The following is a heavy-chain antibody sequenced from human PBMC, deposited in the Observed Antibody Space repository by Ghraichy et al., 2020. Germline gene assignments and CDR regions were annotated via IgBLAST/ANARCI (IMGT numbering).Heavy chain of an antibody. Sequence: SQTLSLTCTVSGGAISSSDYFWGWIRQPPGKGLEWIGSIYYSGSAYYNPSLTSRVTISVDTSKTQFSLKLSSVTAADTPLYYFARHGFTMVTRIDYWGQGTLVTVSS. CDR1: GGAISSSDYF. CDR2: IYYSGSA. V-gene: IGHV4-39*01. D-gene: IGHD2-21*02. J-gene: IGHJ4*02. CDR3: ARHGFTMVTRIDY.